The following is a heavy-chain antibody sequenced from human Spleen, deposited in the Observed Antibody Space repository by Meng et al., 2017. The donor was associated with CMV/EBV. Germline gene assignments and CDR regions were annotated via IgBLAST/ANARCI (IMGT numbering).Heavy chain of an antibody. CDR2: IYFSGKT. V-gene: IGHV4-31*11. D-gene: IGHD4-17*01. J-gene: IGHJ4*02. CDR3: ARLRWNGDFVI. CDR1: GGAISSGYY. Sequence: LICAVSGGAISSGYYWGWIRQHPEKGLEWIGNIYFSGKTNYNPPLQSRVTISLDTSRNQFSLQLTSVTAADTALYYCARLRWNGDFVIWGQGTLVTVSS.